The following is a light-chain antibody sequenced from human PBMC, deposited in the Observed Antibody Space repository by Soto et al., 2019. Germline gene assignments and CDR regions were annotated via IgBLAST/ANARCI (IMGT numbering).Light chain of an antibody. V-gene: IGLV2-11*01. CDR1: SSDVGAYNY. CDR2: DVS. CDR3: CSYVGGYTFV. J-gene: IGLJ1*01. Sequence: QSALTQPRSVSGSPGQSVTISCTGTSSDVGAYNYVSWYQQHPGIAPKPMIYDVSKRPSGVPDRFSASKSGNTASLTISGLQAEDEADYYCCSYVGGYTFVFGTGTKLTVL.